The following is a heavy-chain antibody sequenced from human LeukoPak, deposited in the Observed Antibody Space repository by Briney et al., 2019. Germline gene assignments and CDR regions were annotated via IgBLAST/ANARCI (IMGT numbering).Heavy chain of an antibody. D-gene: IGHD1-26*01. CDR2: IRYDGSSK. J-gene: IGHJ3*02. V-gene: IGHV3-30*02. Sequence: GGSLRLXCAASGFTFSNYGMHWVRQAPGKGLEWVASIRYDGSSKYYADSVKGRFTISRDNSKNTLYLQMNSLRAEDTAVYYCAKKTIVGATVDAFDIWGQGTMVTVSS. CDR3: AKKTIVGATVDAFDI. CDR1: GFTFSNYG.